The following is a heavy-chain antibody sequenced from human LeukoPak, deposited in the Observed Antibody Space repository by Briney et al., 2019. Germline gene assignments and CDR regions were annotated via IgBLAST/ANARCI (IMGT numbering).Heavy chain of an antibody. CDR1: GGSISSYY. CDR3: ARDRLELREGAFDI. D-gene: IGHD1-7*01. J-gene: IGHJ3*02. Sequence: SETLSLTCTVSGGSISSYYWSWIRQPAGKGLEWIGRIYTSGSTNYNPSLKSRVTMSVDTSKNQFSLKLSSVTAADTAVYYCARDRLELREGAFDIWGQGTMVTVSS. CDR2: IYTSGST. V-gene: IGHV4-4*07.